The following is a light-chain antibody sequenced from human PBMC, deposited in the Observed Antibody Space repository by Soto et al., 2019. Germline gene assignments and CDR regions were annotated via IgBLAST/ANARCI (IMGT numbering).Light chain of an antibody. CDR2: AAS. V-gene: IGKV1-39*01. J-gene: IGKJ2*01. CDR1: QSISND. Sequence: DIQMTQSPSSLSASVGDTVTITCRASQSISNDLYWYQQKPGKAPKLLIYAASTLQGGVPSRFSGSGSGTDFTLTISSLQPEDFATYYCRQSYSTPPYTFGQGTRLEIK. CDR3: RQSYSTPPYT.